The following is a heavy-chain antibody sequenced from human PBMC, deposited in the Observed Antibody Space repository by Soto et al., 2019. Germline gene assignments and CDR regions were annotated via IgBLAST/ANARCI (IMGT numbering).Heavy chain of an antibody. CDR1: GYTFTSYG. Sequence: ASVKVSCKASGYTFTSYGISWVRQAPGQGLEWMGWISAYNGNTNYAQKLQGRVTMTTDTSTSTAYMELRSLRSDDTAVYYCARIISSSWHHLVDYWGQGALVTVSS. J-gene: IGHJ4*02. CDR3: ARIISSSWHHLVDY. V-gene: IGHV1-18*01. D-gene: IGHD6-13*01. CDR2: ISAYNGNT.